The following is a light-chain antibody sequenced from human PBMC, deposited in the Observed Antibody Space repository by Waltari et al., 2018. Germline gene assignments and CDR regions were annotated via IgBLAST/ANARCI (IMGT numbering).Light chain of an antibody. CDR2: QDS. Sequence: SYELTQPPSVSVSPGQTASITCSGDKLGDKYAFWYQQKPGQSPVLVIYQDSKRPSGLPERFSGSNSGNTATLTISGTQAMDEADYYCQAWDSSTRYVFGTGTKVTVL. J-gene: IGLJ1*01. CDR3: QAWDSSTRYV. CDR1: KLGDKY. V-gene: IGLV3-1*01.